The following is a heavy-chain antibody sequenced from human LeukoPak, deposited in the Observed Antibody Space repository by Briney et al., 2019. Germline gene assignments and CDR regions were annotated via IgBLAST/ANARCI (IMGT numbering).Heavy chain of an antibody. CDR1: GYTFTSYD. CDR3: AREPKLGNYYYYGMDV. D-gene: IGHD6-6*01. V-gene: IGHV1-8*01. J-gene: IGHJ6*02. CDR2: MNPNSGNT. Sequence: ASVKVSCKASGYTFTSYDTNWVRQATGQGLERMGWMNPNSGNTGYAQKFQGRVTMTRNTSISTAYMELSSLRSEDTAVYYCAREPKLGNYYYYGMDVWGQGTTVTVSS.